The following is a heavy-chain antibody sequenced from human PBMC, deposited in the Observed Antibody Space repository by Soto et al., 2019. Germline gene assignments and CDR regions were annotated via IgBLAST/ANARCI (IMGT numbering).Heavy chain of an antibody. CDR2: IKQDGSEK. J-gene: IGHJ4*02. D-gene: IGHD1-1*01. Sequence: EVQLVESGGGLVQPGGSLRLSCAASGFTFSSYWMSWVRQAPGKGLEWVANIKQDGSEKYYVDSVKGRFTISRDNAKNSLYLQMNSLRAEDTAVYYCARKSAWGTENYQEFDYWGQGTLVTVSS. CDR3: ARKSAWGTENYQEFDY. V-gene: IGHV3-7*01. CDR1: GFTFSSYW.